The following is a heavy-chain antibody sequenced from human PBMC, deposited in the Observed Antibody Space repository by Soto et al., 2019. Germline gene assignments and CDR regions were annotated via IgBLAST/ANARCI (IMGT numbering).Heavy chain of an antibody. Sequence: QVQLVQSGAEVKKPGSSVKVSCKASGGTFSSYAISWVRQAPGQGLEWMGGIIPIFGTANYAQKFQGRVTITADETTXXAYMELSSLRSEDTAVYYCARDPQTSEVVIRNDDYWGQGTLVTVSS. CDR1: GGTFSSYA. V-gene: IGHV1-69*12. J-gene: IGHJ4*02. CDR2: IIPIFGTA. D-gene: IGHD3-22*01. CDR3: ARDPQTSEVVIRNDDY.